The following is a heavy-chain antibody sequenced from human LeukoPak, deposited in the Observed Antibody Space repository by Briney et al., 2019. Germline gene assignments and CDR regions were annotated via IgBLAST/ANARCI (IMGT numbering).Heavy chain of an antibody. J-gene: IGHJ4*02. Sequence: PGGSLRLSCAASGFTFSSYGMHWVRQAPGKGLEWVAVIWYDGSNKYYADFVKGRFTISRDNSRNTLYLQMNSLRAEDTAVYYCAKIYDSSGRFDYWGQGALVTVSS. CDR2: IWYDGSNK. V-gene: IGHV3-33*06. CDR1: GFTFSSYG. D-gene: IGHD3-22*01. CDR3: AKIYDSSGRFDY.